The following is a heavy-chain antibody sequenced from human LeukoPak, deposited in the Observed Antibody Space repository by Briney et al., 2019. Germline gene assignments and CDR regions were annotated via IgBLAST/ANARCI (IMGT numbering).Heavy chain of an antibody. CDR3: AREVTEAAAPNNWFDP. J-gene: IGHJ5*02. Sequence: GGSLRLSCAASGFTFSSYSMNWVRQAPGKGLEWVSSISSSSSYIYYADSVKGRFTISRDNSKNTLYLQMNSLRAEDTAVYYCAREVTEAAAPNNWFDPWGQGTLVTVSS. CDR2: ISSSSSYI. D-gene: IGHD6-13*01. V-gene: IGHV3-21*01. CDR1: GFTFSSYS.